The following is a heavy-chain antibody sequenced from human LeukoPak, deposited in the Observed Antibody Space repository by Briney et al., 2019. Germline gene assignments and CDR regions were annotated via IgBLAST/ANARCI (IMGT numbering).Heavy chain of an antibody. CDR2: ISSDGSTT. Sequence: GGSLRLSCAASGFSLGTDWMNWVRQAPGKGLVWVSRISSDGSTTTYADSVKGRFTISRDNAKNTLYLQMNSLRAEDTAVYYCGGGGYLLDYWGQGTLVTVSS. D-gene: IGHD1-26*01. V-gene: IGHV3-74*01. J-gene: IGHJ4*02. CDR3: GGGGYLLDY. CDR1: GFSLGTDW.